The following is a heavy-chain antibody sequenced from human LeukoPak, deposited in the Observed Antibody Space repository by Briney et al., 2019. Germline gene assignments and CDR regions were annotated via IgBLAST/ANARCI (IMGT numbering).Heavy chain of an antibody. CDR1: GGSVSSGTYY. D-gene: IGHD3-22*01. J-gene: IGHJ4*02. CDR2: VYYSGST. V-gene: IGHV4-61*01. CDR3: ARGQYYDSGGYYYFDY. Sequence: SGTLSLTCTVSGGSVSSGTYYWSWIRQPPGKGLEWIGYVYYSGSTNYNPSLKSRVTMSIDTSKNQFSLKLSSVTAADTAVYYCARGQYYDSGGYYYFDYWGQGTLVTVSS.